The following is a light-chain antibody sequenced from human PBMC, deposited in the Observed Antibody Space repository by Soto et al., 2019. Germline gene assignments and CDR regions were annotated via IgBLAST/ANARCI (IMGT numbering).Light chain of an antibody. Sequence: EIVMTQSPATLSVSPGERATLSCRASQSVSSNLAWSQQKPGQAPRLLIYGASTRATGIPARFSGSGSGTEFTLTINSLQSEDFAVYSCQHYNNWPPLTCGGGTKVEIK. CDR2: GAS. CDR3: QHYNNWPPLT. V-gene: IGKV3-15*01. CDR1: QSVSSN. J-gene: IGKJ4*01.